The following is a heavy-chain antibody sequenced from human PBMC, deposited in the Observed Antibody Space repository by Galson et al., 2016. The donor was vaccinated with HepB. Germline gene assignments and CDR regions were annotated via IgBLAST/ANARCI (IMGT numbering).Heavy chain of an antibody. D-gene: IGHD6-13*01. CDR1: GFLFRSYG. CDR2: DSMDGRRK. Sequence: SLRLSCAGSGFLFRSYGMHWVRQAPGKGLEWVAADSMDGRRKFYSDSVKGRFTISRDNSNNMLFLQMNSLTIEDTAVYYCSRIERAAESVYYYYMAVWGKGATVTVSS. CDR3: SRIERAAESVYYYYMAV. J-gene: IGHJ6*03. V-gene: IGHV3-30*03.